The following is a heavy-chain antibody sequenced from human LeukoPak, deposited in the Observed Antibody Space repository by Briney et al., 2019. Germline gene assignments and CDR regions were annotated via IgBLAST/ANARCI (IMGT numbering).Heavy chain of an antibody. D-gene: IGHD3-10*01. J-gene: IGHJ4*02. Sequence: GESLKISCMGSGYSFTSYWIGWVRQMPGKGLEWMGIIYPGDSDTRYSPSFQGQVTISADKSISTAYLQWSSLKASDTAMYYCARHGSMVRGVIIYIDYWGQGTLVTVSS. CDR1: GYSFTSYW. CDR3: ARHGSMVRGVIIYIDY. CDR2: IYPGDSDT. V-gene: IGHV5-51*01.